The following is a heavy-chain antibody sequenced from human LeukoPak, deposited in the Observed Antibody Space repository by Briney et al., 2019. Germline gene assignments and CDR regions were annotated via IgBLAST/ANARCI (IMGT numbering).Heavy chain of an antibody. V-gene: IGHV4-4*07. D-gene: IGHD3-3*01. CDR3: ARDFWSGYYAWFDP. Sequence: PSETLSLTCTVSGGSIIGYYWNWIRQPAGRGLEWVGRIYSSGNTNYSGSINYNPSLKTRVTMLVDTSKNQFSLNLSSVTAADTAVYYCARDFWSGYYAWFDPWGQGILVTVSS. J-gene: IGHJ5*02. CDR1: GGSIIGYY. CDR2: IYSSGNTNYSGSI.